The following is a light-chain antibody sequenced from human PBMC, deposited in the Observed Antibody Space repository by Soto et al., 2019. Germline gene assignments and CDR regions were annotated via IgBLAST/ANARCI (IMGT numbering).Light chain of an antibody. Sequence: QSVLTQPPSVSGAPGQRVTISCTGSSSNIGAGYDVHWYQQLPRAAPKLLIYGSSNRPSGVPDRFSGSKSGTSASLAITGRQAEDEADYYCQSYDTSLSGSVFGGGTKLTVL. V-gene: IGLV1-40*01. CDR2: GSS. CDR1: SSNIGAGYD. CDR3: QSYDTSLSGSV. J-gene: IGLJ3*02.